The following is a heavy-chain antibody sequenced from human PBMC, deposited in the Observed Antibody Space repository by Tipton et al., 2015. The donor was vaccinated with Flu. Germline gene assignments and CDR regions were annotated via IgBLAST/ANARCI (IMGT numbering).Heavy chain of an antibody. J-gene: IGHJ5*01. CDR3: ARRDYSNYVSDPKSWFDS. D-gene: IGHD4-11*01. Sequence: TLSLTCAVYGGSFSGYYWTWIRQPPGKGLEWIGEINHSGSTNYNPSLKSRVTISVDTSKNQFSPKMKSVTATDMAVYYCARRDYSNYVSDPKSWFDSWGHGTLVTVSS. CDR2: INHSGST. CDR1: GGSFSGYY. V-gene: IGHV4-34*01.